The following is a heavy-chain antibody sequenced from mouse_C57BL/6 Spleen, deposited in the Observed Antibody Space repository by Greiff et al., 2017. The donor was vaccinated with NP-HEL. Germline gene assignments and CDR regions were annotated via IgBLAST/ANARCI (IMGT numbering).Heavy chain of an antibody. Sequence: QVQLKQSGPELVKPGASVKISCKASGYAFSSSWMNWVKQRPGKGLEWIGRIYPGDGDTNYNGKFKGKATLTADKSSSTAYMQLSSLTSEDSAVYFCARRRSYYSNWDYAMDYWGQGTSVTVSS. CDR1: GYAFSSSW. CDR2: IYPGDGDT. CDR3: ARRRSYYSNWDYAMDY. D-gene: IGHD2-5*01. J-gene: IGHJ4*01. V-gene: IGHV1-82*01.